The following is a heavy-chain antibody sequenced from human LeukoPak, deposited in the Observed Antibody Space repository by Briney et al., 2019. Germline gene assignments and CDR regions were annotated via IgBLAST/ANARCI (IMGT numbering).Heavy chain of an antibody. CDR1: GFTFSSYW. CDR3: AKGGVGYYDSSGFGGF. D-gene: IGHD3-22*01. CDR2: IRYDGSNK. Sequence: GGSLRLSCAAPGFTFSSYWMSWVRQAPGKGLEWVAFIRYDGSNKYYADSVKGRFTISRDNSKNTLYLQMNSLRAEDTAVYYCAKGGVGYYDSSGFGGFWGQGTLVTVSS. J-gene: IGHJ4*02. V-gene: IGHV3-30*02.